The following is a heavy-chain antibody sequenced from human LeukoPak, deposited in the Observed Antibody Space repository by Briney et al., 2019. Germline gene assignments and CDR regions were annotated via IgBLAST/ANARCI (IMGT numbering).Heavy chain of an antibody. Sequence: GGSLRLSCAASGFTLSSIYMSWVRQAPGKGLEGVSVIYSGGSTYYADSVKGRFTISRDNSKNTLYLQMNSLRAEDTAVYYCARTVIGSGSYYKEYYYYGMDVWGQGTTVTVSS. V-gene: IGHV3-66*01. D-gene: IGHD3-10*01. CDR3: ARTVIGSGSYYKEYYYYGMDV. CDR2: IYSGGST. J-gene: IGHJ6*02. CDR1: GFTLSSIY.